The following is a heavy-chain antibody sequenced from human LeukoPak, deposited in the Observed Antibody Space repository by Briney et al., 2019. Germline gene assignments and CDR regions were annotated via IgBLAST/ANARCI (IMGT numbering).Heavy chain of an antibody. CDR1: GFTVSSNY. D-gene: IGHD3-22*01. CDR3: ARRHYDRTGYYYVD. J-gene: IGHJ4*02. CDR2: MFTNGDT. Sequence: GGSLRLSCAASGFTVSSNYMSWVPRAPGKGLEWVSVMFTNGDTNYADSVKGRFTISRDSFKNTLYLQMSSLRAEDTAVYFCARRHYDRTGYYYVDWGQGTLVTVSS. V-gene: IGHV3-66*04.